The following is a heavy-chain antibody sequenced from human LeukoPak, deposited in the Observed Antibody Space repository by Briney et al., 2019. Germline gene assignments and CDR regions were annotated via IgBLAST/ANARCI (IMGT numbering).Heavy chain of an antibody. CDR2: IYYSGST. CDR1: GGSISSYY. Sequence: KPSETLSLTCTVSGGSISSYYWSWIRQPPGKGLEWIGYIYYSGSTNYNPSLKSRVTISVDTSKNQFSLKLSSVTAADTAVYYCARRGYDFAFDIWGQGSMVTVSS. J-gene: IGHJ3*02. D-gene: IGHD5-12*01. V-gene: IGHV4-59*08. CDR3: ARRGYDFAFDI.